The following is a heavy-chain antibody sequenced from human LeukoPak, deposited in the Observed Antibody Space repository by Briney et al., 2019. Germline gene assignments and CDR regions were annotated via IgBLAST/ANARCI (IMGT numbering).Heavy chain of an antibody. J-gene: IGHJ5*02. CDR1: GYSFTSYW. Sequence: NHGESLKISCKGSGYSFTSYWIGWVRQMPGKGLEWMGIIYPGDSDTRYSPSFQGQVTISADKSISTAYLQWSSLKASDTAMYYYARVLGAATMYNWFDPWGQGTLVTVSS. D-gene: IGHD3-10*01. V-gene: IGHV5-51*01. CDR2: IYPGDSDT. CDR3: ARVLGAATMYNWFDP.